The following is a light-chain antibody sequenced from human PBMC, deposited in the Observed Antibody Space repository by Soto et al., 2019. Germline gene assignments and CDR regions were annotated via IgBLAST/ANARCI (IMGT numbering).Light chain of an antibody. V-gene: IGLV1-51*01. J-gene: IGLJ2*01. CDR2: DND. CDR3: GTWDSSLSVVV. Sequence: QSVLTQPPSVSAAPGQKVTISFSGSSSNIGNNYVSWYQQLPLAAPKLLIDDNDKRPSGIPDRFSGSKSGTSATLGITGLQTGDEADYLCGTWDSSLSVVVFGGGTQLTVL. CDR1: SSNIGNNY.